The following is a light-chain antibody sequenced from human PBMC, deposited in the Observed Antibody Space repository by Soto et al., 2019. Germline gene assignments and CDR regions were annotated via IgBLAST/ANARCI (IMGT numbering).Light chain of an antibody. V-gene: IGLV2-14*01. CDR3: SSYRSSNTWV. CDR2: DVS. Sequence: QSALTQPASVSGSPGQSITISCTGTSSDVGGYNYVSWYQQHPGKAPKLMIYDVSNRPSGVSNRFSGSKSGNTASLTISGLQAEGEADYYCSSYRSSNTWVFGGGTKVTVL. CDR1: SSDVGGYNY. J-gene: IGLJ3*02.